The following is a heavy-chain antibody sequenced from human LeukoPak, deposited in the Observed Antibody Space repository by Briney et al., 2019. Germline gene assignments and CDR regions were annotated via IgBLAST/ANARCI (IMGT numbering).Heavy chain of an antibody. CDR1: GFTFSSYW. J-gene: IGHJ4*02. CDR2: IKQDGSEK. CDR3: AKLISPYDY. Sequence: PGGSLRLSCAASGFTFSSYWMSWVRQAPGKGLEWVANIKQDGSEKYYVDSVKGRFTISRDNAKNTLYLQMSSLRPEDTAMYYCAKLISPYDYWGQGTLVLVSS. D-gene: IGHD5-24*01. V-gene: IGHV3-7*01.